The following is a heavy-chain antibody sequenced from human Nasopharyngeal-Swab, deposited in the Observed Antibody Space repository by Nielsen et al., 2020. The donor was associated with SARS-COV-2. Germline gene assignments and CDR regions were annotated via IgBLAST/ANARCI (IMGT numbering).Heavy chain of an antibody. CDR1: GLTLTSYA. CDR3: AKEPAVIGIPLFES. J-gene: IGHJ4*02. D-gene: IGHD2-21*01. CDR2: ISGGGGDSQ. Sequence: GESLKISCTVSGLTLTSYAMSWVRQAPGKGLEWVSGISGGGGDSQYYGDSVKGRFIISKDNSRNTLYLQMNSLRAEDTATYYCAKEPAVIGIPLFESWGQGTLVTVSS. V-gene: IGHV3-23*01.